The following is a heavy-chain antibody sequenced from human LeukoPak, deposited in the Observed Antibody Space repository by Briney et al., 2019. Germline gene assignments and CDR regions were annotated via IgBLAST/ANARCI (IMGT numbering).Heavy chain of an antibody. Sequence: SETLSLTCTVSGGSVRSYYWSWLRQPPGKGLEWIGYIYYSGSTNYNPSLKSRVIISVDTSKNQFSLKLSSVTAADTAVYYCARDPVGTTYYDYWGQGAQVTVSS. CDR3: ARDPVGTTYYDY. CDR2: IYYSGST. CDR1: GGSVRSYY. J-gene: IGHJ4*02. V-gene: IGHV4-59*02. D-gene: IGHD1-26*01.